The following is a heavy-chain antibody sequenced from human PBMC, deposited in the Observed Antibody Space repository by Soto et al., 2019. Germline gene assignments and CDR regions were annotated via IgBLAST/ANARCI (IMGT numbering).Heavy chain of an antibody. D-gene: IGHD2-21*02. CDR1: GGSVSSGSYY. V-gene: IGHV4-61*01. CDR3: ARERVVTATEFDY. Sequence: SETLSLTCTVSGGSVSSGSYYWSWLRQPPGKGLEWIVYIYYSGSTNYNPSRKSRVTITVDTSKNQYSLKLSSVTAADKAVYYCARERVVTATEFDYWGQGTLVTVSS. CDR2: IYYSGST. J-gene: IGHJ4*02.